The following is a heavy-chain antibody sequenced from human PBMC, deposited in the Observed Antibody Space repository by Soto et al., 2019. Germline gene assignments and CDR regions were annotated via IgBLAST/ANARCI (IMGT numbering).Heavy chain of an antibody. D-gene: IGHD3-22*01. J-gene: IGHJ3*02. CDR3: ARDCLGDSSGYYSLGAFAI. CDR1: GYTFTSYY. Sequence: ASVKVSCKASGYTFTSYYMHWVRQAPGQGLEWMGIINPSGGSTSYAQKFQGRVTMTRDTSTSTVYMELSSLRSEDTAVYYCARDCLGDSSGYYSLGAFAIWGQGTMVTVS. V-gene: IGHV1-46*01. CDR2: INPSGGST.